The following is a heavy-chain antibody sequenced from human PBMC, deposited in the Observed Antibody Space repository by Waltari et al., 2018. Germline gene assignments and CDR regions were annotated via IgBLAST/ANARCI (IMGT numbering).Heavy chain of an antibody. CDR1: GGSISSGDYY. V-gene: IGHV4-30-4*08. CDR3: ARAGGGGGDEVPFDY. D-gene: IGHD3-16*01. Sequence: QVQLQESGPGLVKPSQTLSLTCTVSGGSISSGDYYWSWIRPPPGKGLGWIGYIYYSGSTYYNPSLKSRVTISVDTSKNQFSLKLSSVTAADTAVYYCARAGGGGGDEVPFDYWGQGTLVTVSS. J-gene: IGHJ4*02. CDR2: IYYSGST.